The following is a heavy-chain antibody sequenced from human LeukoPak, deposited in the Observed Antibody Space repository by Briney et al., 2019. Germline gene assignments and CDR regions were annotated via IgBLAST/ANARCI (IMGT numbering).Heavy chain of an antibody. V-gene: IGHV3-23*01. Sequence: NPGGSLRLSCAASGFTFSSYAMSWVRQAPGKGLEWVSAISGSGGSTYYADSVKGRFTISRDTSKNTLYLQINSLRVEDTAVYYCIVFGDLNHWGQGTLVTVSS. CDR1: GFTFSSYA. CDR3: IVFGDLNH. D-gene: IGHD4-17*01. CDR2: ISGSGGST. J-gene: IGHJ5*02.